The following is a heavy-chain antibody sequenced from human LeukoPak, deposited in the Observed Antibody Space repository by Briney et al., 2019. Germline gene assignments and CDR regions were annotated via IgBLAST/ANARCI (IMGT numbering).Heavy chain of an antibody. CDR1: GFTFDDYG. J-gene: IGHJ4*02. CDR3: ATSSGIAVALVDY. V-gene: IGHV3-20*01. D-gene: IGHD6-19*01. CDR2: INWNGGST. Sequence: GGSLRLSCAASGFTFDDYGMSWVRQAPGKGLEWVSGINWNGGSTGYADSVKGRFTISRDNAKNSPYLQMNSLRAEDTALYHCATSSGIAVALVDYWGQGTLVTVSS.